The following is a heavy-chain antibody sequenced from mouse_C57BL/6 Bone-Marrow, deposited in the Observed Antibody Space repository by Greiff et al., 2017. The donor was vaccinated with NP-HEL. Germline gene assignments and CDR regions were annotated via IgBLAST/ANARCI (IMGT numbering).Heavy chain of an antibody. J-gene: IGHJ1*03. CDR2: IDPSDSET. CDR1: GYTFTSYW. D-gene: IGHD2-5*01. CDR3: ARRYSNYWYFDV. V-gene: IGHV1-52*01. Sequence: QVQLQQPGAELVRPGSSVKLSCKASGYTFTSYWMHWVKQRPIQGLEWIGNIDPSDSETHYNQKFKDKATLTVDKSSSTAYMQRSSLTSEDSAVYYCARRYSNYWYFDVWGTGTTVTVSS.